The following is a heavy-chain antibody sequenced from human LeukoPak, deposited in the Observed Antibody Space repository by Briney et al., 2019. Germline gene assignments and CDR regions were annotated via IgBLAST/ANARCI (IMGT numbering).Heavy chain of an antibody. CDR2: IIPIFGTA. CDR1: GGTFSSYA. V-gene: IGHV1-69*05. Sequence: SVKVSCKASGGTFSSYAISWVRQAPGQGLEWMGGIIPIFGTANYAQKFQGRVTITTDESTSTAYMELSSLRSEDMAVYYCARDLGCTNGVCDIKWFDPWGQGTLVTVSS. D-gene: IGHD2-8*01. CDR3: ARDLGCTNGVCDIKWFDP. J-gene: IGHJ5*02.